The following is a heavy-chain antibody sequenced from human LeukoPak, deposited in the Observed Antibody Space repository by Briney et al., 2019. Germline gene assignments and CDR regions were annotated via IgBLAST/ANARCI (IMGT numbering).Heavy chain of an antibody. J-gene: IGHJ4*02. CDR3: ARETPSWFGELPFDY. Sequence: SETLSLTCTVSGGSISSYYWSWIRQPAGKGLEWIGRIYTSGSTNYNPSLKSRVTISVDTSKNQFSLKLSSVTAADTAVYYCARETPSWFGELPFDYWGQGTLVTVSS. V-gene: IGHV4-4*07. CDR2: IYTSGST. CDR1: GGSISSYY. D-gene: IGHD3-10*01.